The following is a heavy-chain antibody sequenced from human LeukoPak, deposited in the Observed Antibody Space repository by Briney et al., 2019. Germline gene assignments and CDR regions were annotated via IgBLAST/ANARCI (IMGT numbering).Heavy chain of an antibody. CDR2: INPNSGGT. V-gene: IGHV1-2*06. Sequence: ASVKVSCKASGYTFTGYYMHWVRQAPGQGLEWMGRINPNSGGTNYAQKFQGRVTMTRDTSISTAYMELSRLRSDDTAVYYCAASITMVREGPSFAYWGQGTLVTVSS. J-gene: IGHJ4*02. D-gene: IGHD3-10*01. CDR3: AASITMVREGPSFAY. CDR1: GYTFTGYY.